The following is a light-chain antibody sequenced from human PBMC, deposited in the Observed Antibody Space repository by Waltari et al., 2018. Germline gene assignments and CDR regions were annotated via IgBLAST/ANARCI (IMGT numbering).Light chain of an antibody. Sequence: DLQMTQSHSTLSASVGDRVTITCRASQSITGYLAWYQQKPGKAPKLLIYKASSLESGVPSRFSGTGSGTDFTLTISSLQPDDFATYYCQHYSTYPCSFGQGTKLEIK. CDR2: KAS. V-gene: IGKV1-5*03. J-gene: IGKJ2*04. CDR3: QHYSTYPCS. CDR1: QSITGY.